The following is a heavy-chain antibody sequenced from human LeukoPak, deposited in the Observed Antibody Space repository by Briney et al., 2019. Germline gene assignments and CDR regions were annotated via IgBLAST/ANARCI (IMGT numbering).Heavy chain of an antibody. CDR2: IYPGDSDT. CDR3: ARHQGDYEDAFDI. D-gene: IGHD4-17*01. J-gene: IGHJ3*02. CDR1: GYSFTSYW. V-gene: IGHV5-51*01. Sequence: GESLKISCKGSGYSFTSYWIGWVRQMPGKGLEWMGIIYPGDSDTRYSPSFQGQVTISADKSISTAFLQWSSLQASDTAMYYCARHQGDYEDAFDIWGQGTMVTVSS.